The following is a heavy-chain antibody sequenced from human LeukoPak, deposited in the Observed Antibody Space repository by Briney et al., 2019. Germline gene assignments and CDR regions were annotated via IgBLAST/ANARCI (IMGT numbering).Heavy chain of an antibody. V-gene: IGHV1-69*04. Sequence: SVKVSCKASGYTFTSYDINWVRQATGQGLEWMGRIIPILGIANYAQKFQGRVTITADKSTSTAYMELSSLRSEDTAVYYCARDYTQVAFDIWGQGTMVTVSS. CDR2: IIPILGIA. CDR3: ARDYTQVAFDI. J-gene: IGHJ3*02. D-gene: IGHD4-11*01. CDR1: GYTFTSYD.